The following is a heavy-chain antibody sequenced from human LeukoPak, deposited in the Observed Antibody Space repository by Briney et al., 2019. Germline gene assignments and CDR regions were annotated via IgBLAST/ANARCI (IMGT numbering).Heavy chain of an antibody. CDR2: ISAYNGNT. V-gene: IGHV1-18*01. CDR3: ARHTMVRGVIIIPFDY. J-gene: IGHJ4*02. Sequence: ASVKVSCKASGYTFTSYGISWVRQAPGQGLEWMGWISAYNGNTNYAQKLQGRVTMTTDTSTCTAYVELRSLRSDDTAVYYCARHTMVRGVIIIPFDYWGQGTLVTVSS. D-gene: IGHD3-10*01. CDR1: GYTFTSYG.